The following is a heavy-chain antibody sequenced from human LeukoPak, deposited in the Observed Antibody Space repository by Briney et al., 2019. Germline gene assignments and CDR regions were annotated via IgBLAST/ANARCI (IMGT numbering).Heavy chain of an antibody. CDR2: ISAYNGNT. CDR1: GYTFTSYG. V-gene: IGHV1-18*01. CDR3: ARTATYYYGSGSYLSY. D-gene: IGHD3-10*01. J-gene: IGHJ4*02. Sequence: ASVKVSCKASGYTFTSYGISWVRQAPGQGLEWMGWISAYNGNTNYAQKLQGRVTMTTDTSTSTAYMELRSLRSDDTAVYYCARTATYYYGSGSYLSYWGQGALVTVSS.